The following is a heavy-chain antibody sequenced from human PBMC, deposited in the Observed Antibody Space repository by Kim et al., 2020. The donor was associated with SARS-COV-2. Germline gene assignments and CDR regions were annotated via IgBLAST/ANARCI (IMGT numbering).Heavy chain of an antibody. D-gene: IGHD1-26*01. Sequence: GGSLRLSCAASGFTFSDHYMDWVRQAPGKGLEWVGRTRNKANSHTTEYAATAKGRFTISRDDSKNSLYLQMNSLKTEDTALHDRTRERREQTTYYGMDV. CDR1: GFTFSDHY. J-gene: IGHJ6*01. CDR3: TRERREQTTYYGMDV. V-gene: IGHV3-72*01. CDR2: TRNKANSHTT.